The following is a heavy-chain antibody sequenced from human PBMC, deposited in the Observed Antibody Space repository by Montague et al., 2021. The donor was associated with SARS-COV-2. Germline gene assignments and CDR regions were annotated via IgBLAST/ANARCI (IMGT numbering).Heavy chain of an antibody. CDR3: VGDPGDPDTFDF. V-gene: IGHV3-33*01. CDR2: IRNDGSNK. J-gene: IGHJ4*02. Sequence: SLRLSCAASGFRHSTYGVNWVRQAPGKGLEWVAKIRNDGSNKHYADSVKGRFTISRDNSNNMLYLQMDSLRADDAGVYYCVGDPGDPDTFDFWGQGTQVTVSS. CDR1: GFRHSTYG. D-gene: IGHD7-27*01.